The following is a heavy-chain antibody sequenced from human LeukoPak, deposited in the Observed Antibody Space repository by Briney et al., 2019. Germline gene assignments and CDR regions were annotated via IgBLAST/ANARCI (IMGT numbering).Heavy chain of an antibody. D-gene: IGHD3-22*01. CDR3: ARAPNYYDSKPAGYYMDV. Sequence: GGSLRLSCAASGFTFSSSWMHWVRQAPGKGLVWVSRINSDGSSTTYADSVKGRFTISRDNVKNTLYLQMNSLRAEDTAVYYCARAPNYYDSKPAGYYMDVWGKGTTVTVSS. J-gene: IGHJ6*03. CDR2: INSDGSST. CDR1: GFTFSSSW. V-gene: IGHV3-74*01.